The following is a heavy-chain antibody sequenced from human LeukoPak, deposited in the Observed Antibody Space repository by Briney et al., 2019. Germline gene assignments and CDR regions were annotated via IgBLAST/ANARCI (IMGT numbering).Heavy chain of an antibody. V-gene: IGHV5-10-1*01. D-gene: IGHD3-16*01. CDR1: RNSLTSYW. CDR2: IDPSDSYT. Sequence: GESLKISCKGSRNSLTSYWITWVRQMPGKGLEWMGRIDPSDSYTNYSPPFQGHVTISADKATSTVYLQWSSLKASDTAMYYCATGSKGGNWIDPWGQGTLVTVSS. CDR3: ATGSKGGNWIDP. J-gene: IGHJ5*02.